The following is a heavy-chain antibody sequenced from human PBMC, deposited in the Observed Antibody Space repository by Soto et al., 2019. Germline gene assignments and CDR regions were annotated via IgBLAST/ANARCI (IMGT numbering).Heavy chain of an antibody. CDR3: ARVTVGATGFDS. CDR1: GYTFTSYD. Sequence: XSVKVSCKASGYTFTSYDINWVRQATGQGLEWMGWMNPNSGNTGYAQKFQGRVTMTRNTSISTAYMELSSLRSEDTAVYYCARVTVGATGFDSWGQGPLVTVSS. CDR2: MNPNSGNT. D-gene: IGHD1-26*01. J-gene: IGHJ4*02. V-gene: IGHV1-8*01.